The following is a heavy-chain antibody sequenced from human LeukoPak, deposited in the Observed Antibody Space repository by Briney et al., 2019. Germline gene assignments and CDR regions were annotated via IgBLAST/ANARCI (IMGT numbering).Heavy chain of an antibody. CDR3: ATPYYYGSGSRYCFDY. CDR1: GFTFSSYA. J-gene: IGHJ4*02. Sequence: GGSLRLSCAASGFTFSSYAMHWVRQAPGKGLEWVAVISYDGSNKYYADSVKGRFTISRDNSKNTLYLQMNSLRAEDTAVYYCATPYYYGSGSRYCFDYWGQGTLVTVSS. D-gene: IGHD3-10*01. CDR2: ISYDGSNK. V-gene: IGHV3-30*04.